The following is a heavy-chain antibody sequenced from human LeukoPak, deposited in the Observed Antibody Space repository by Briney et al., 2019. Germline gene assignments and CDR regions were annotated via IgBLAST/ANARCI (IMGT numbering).Heavy chain of an antibody. CDR2: ITYDGDNT. D-gene: IGHD3-10*01. CDR3: ARDSEVPTPLDY. CDR1: GFTFSDYW. V-gene: IGHV3-74*03. J-gene: IGHJ4*02. Sequence: PGGSLRLSCVASGFTFSDYWIHWVRQAPGKGLVWVSRITYDGDNTEYADSVRGRFTTSRDNAKNAVYLQLNSLRAEDTAVYYCARDSEVPTPLDYWGQGALVTVSS.